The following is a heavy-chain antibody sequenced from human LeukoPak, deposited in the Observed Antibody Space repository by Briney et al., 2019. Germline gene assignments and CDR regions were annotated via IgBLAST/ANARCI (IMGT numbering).Heavy chain of an antibody. CDR3: ARVSNSALDFDY. V-gene: IGHV1-8*01. J-gene: IGHJ4*02. D-gene: IGHD2/OR15-2a*01. CDR2: MNPNSGNT. CDR1: GYTFTSYD. Sequence: ASVKVSCKASGYTFTSYDINWVRQATGQGLEWMGWMNPNSGNTGYAQKFRGRDTMTRNTSISTAYMELSSLRSEDTAVYYCARVSNSALDFDYWGQGTLVTVSS.